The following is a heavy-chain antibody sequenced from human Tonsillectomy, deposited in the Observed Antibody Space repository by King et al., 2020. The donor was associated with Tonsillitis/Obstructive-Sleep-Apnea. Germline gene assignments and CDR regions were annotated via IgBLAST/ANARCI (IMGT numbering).Heavy chain of an antibody. D-gene: IGHD5-18*01. CDR1: GYTFTGYY. Sequence: QLVQSGAEVKKPGASVKVSCKASGYTFTGYYIHWVRQAPGQGLEWMGRISPNSGGTKYTQNFQGRVTMTRDTPISTVYMELSKLRSDDTVVEYFARGDTYALDIWGQGTMVTVSS. CDR3: ARGDTYALDI. CDR2: ISPNSGGT. J-gene: IGHJ3*02. V-gene: IGHV1-2*05.